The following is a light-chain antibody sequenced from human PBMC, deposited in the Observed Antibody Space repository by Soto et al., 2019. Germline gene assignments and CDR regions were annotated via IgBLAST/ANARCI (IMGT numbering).Light chain of an antibody. Sequence: DVVMTQSPLSLPVTLGQPASISCRSSQGLLYCDGNTYLNWFQQRPGQSPRRLIYKVSDRDSGVPDRFSGSGSGTDFTLKISRVEAEDVGVYYCMQGTHRPITFGQGTRLEIK. CDR1: QGLLYCDGNTY. CDR2: KVS. CDR3: MQGTHRPIT. V-gene: IGKV2-30*01. J-gene: IGKJ5*01.